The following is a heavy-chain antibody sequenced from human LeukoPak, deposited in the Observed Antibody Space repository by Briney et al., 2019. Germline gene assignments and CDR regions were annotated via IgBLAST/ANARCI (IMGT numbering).Heavy chain of an antibody. CDR1: GFTFGDYG. CDR3: SRSRRVLCTGACYSFDY. CDR2: IRSKTYGGTT. J-gene: IGHJ4*02. V-gene: IGHV3-49*03. Sequence: GGSLRLSCTLSGFTFGDYGMSWFRQAPGKGLEWVGFIRSKTYGGTTEYAASVKDRFTILRDDSKSIVYLQMNSLKTEDTGVYYCSRSRRVLCTGACYSFDYWGQGTLVAVSS. D-gene: IGHD2-21*01.